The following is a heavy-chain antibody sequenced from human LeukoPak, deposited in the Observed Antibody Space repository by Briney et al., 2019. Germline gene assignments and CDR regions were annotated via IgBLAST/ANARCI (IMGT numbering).Heavy chain of an antibody. CDR1: GFTFNNYW. CDR2: ISYDGINK. CDR3: ARDRELVYDSSGFDAFDI. D-gene: IGHD3-22*01. Sequence: GGSLRVSCASPGFTFNNYWMHWVRQAPRKGLEWVAVISYDGINKYYADSVKGRFTIARDNSKNTLYLQMNSLRAEDTAVYYCARDRELVYDSSGFDAFDIWGQGTMVTVSS. V-gene: IGHV3-30*03. J-gene: IGHJ3*02.